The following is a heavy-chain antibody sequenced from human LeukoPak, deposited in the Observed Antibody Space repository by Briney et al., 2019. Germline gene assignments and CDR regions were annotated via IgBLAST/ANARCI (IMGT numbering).Heavy chain of an antibody. V-gene: IGHV4-59*08. Sequence: SETLSLTCSVSGGSISSNYWSWMRQPPGKGLEWIGYIYYSGSTNYNPSLKSRVTISVDTSKNQFSLKLSSVTAADTAVYYCARHEGSQIVGAIGYWGQGTLVTVSS. CDR3: ARHEGSQIVGAIGY. J-gene: IGHJ4*02. CDR2: IYYSGST. D-gene: IGHD1-26*01. CDR1: GGSISSNY.